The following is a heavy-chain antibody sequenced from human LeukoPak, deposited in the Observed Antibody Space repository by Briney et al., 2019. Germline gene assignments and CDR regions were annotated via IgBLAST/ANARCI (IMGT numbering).Heavy chain of an antibody. V-gene: IGHV3-30-3*01. CDR1: GFTFSSYA. J-gene: IGHJ4*02. CDR2: ISSDGSLE. D-gene: IGHD2-2*01. Sequence: GGSLRLSCAASGFTFSSYAMHWVRQAPGKGLEWLAVISSDGSLEYYADSVKGRITISRDNSKNTLYLQMNSLRPEDTAVYYCARDPVSAAARHFDYWGQGTLVTVSS. CDR3: ARDPVSAAARHFDY.